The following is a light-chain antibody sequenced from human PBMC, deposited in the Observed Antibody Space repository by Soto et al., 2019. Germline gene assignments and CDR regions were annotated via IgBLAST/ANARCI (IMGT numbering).Light chain of an antibody. CDR2: GAS. J-gene: IGKJ2*02. Sequence: EIVMTQSPATQSVSPGEGATLSCRASQSVSSNLAWYQQRPGQAPRLLIYGASTRATGIPARFSGSGSGTEFTHTISSLQSEDFAVYYCQQYNNWPRTFGQGTKLEIK. CDR3: QQYNNWPRT. V-gene: IGKV3-15*01. CDR1: QSVSSN.